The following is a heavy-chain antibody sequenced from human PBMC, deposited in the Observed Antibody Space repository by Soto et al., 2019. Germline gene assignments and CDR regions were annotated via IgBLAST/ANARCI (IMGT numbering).Heavy chain of an antibody. CDR2: INPSGGST. CDR3: ARGRSGNYLGFDY. D-gene: IGHD1-26*01. V-gene: IGHV1-46*01. Sequence: QVQLVQSGAEVKKPGASVKVSCKASGYTFTTYFMHWVRQAPGQGLEWMGIINPSGGSTTYAQKVPGRVTMTRDTSTSTVYMELSSPRSEDTAVYYCARGRSGNYLGFDYWGQGTLVTVSS. CDR1: GYTFTTYF. J-gene: IGHJ4*02.